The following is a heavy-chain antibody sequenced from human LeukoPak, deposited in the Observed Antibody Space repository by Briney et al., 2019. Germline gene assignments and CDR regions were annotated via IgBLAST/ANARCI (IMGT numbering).Heavy chain of an antibody. Sequence: PGGSLRLPCAASGFAFSSYAMSWVRQAPGKGLEWVSAISGGGSNTYSADSVKGRFTISRDNSKNTLHLQMNSLRAEDTAVYYCARDQRYCSGGGCYGWFDPWGQGTLVAVSS. CDR1: GFAFSSYA. CDR3: ARDQRYCSGGGCYGWFDP. V-gene: IGHV3-23*01. CDR2: ISGGGSNT. D-gene: IGHD2-15*01. J-gene: IGHJ5*02.